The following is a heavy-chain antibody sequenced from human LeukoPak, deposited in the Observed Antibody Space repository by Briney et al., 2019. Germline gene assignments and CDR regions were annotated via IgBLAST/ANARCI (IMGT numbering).Heavy chain of an antibody. Sequence: GGSLRLSCAASGFTFSRYGMHWVRQAPVKGLEYVSGISSDGGSAYYGDSVKGRFTISRDNSKSTVDLQMGSLRPEDMAVYYCAREERSLGFRTFDIWGQGTMVTVSS. CDR2: ISSDGGSA. CDR3: AREERSLGFRTFDI. J-gene: IGHJ3*02. V-gene: IGHV3-64*02. CDR1: GFTFSRYG. D-gene: IGHD1-14*01.